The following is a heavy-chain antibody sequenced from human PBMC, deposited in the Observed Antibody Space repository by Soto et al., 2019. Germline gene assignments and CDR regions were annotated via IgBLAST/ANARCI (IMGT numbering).Heavy chain of an antibody. CDR1: GFTFSSYS. Sequence: GGSLRLSCAASGFTFSSYSMNWVRQAPGKGLEWVSYISSSSSTIYYADSVKGRFTISRDNAKNSLYLQMNSLRDEDTAVYYCARPNYDFWSGYPSDGMDVWGQGTTVTVSS. CDR2: ISSSSSTI. J-gene: IGHJ6*02. V-gene: IGHV3-48*02. D-gene: IGHD3-3*01. CDR3: ARPNYDFWSGYPSDGMDV.